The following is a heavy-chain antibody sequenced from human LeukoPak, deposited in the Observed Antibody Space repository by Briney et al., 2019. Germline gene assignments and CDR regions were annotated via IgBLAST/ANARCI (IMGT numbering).Heavy chain of an antibody. CDR3: ARARVQYQGGGWFDP. D-gene: IGHD2-2*01. J-gene: IGHJ5*02. CDR1: GGSFSGYY. V-gene: IGHV4-34*01. CDR2: INHSGST. Sequence: PSETLSLTCAVYGGSFSGYYWSWIRQPPGKGLEWIGEINHSGSTNYNPSLKSRVTISVDTSKNQFSLKLSSVTAADTAVYYWARARVQYQGGGWFDPWGQGTLVTVSS.